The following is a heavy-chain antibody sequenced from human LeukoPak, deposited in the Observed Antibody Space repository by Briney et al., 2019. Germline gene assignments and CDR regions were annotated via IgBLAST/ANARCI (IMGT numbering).Heavy chain of an antibody. Sequence: PGGSLRLSCAASGFTFDDYAMHWVRQAPGKGLEWVSGISWNSGSIGYADSVKGRFTISRGNAKNSLYLQMNSLRAEDTALYYCAKVAAGAFDYWGQGTLVTVSS. CDR3: AKVAAGAFDY. CDR2: ISWNSGSI. CDR1: GFTFDDYA. J-gene: IGHJ4*02. D-gene: IGHD6-13*01. V-gene: IGHV3-9*01.